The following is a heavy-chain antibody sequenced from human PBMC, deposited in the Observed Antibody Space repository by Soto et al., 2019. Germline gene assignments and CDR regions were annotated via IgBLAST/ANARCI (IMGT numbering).Heavy chain of an antibody. CDR3: AKGAVAVTTTTYYYCSMDV. CDR1: GGTFRTYA. Sequence: QVQLLQSGAEVKKPGSSVRVSCEASGGTFRTYAISWVRQAPGQGLEWMGEIIPIFGTVNYAQKFQGRVKITADDTTTTVYMDGRRPRSEDTAVYYSAKGAVAVTTTTYYYCSMDVCGQGTTVTVSS. V-gene: IGHV1-69*12. CDR2: IIPIFGTV. J-gene: IGHJ6*02. D-gene: IGHD6-19*01.